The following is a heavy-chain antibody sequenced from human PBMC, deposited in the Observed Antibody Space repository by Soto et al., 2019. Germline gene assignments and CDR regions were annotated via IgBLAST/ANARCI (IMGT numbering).Heavy chain of an antibody. CDR1: GASISSDKW. Sequence: QVQLQESAPGLVKPSGTLSLTCAVSGASISSDKWWSWVRQPPGKGPEWIGEIYHSGSTNYIPSLKSRVSISVDTSKNQFSLKLNSVTAADTAVYYCARGRTGDLDYWGQGALVTVSS. CDR3: ARGRTGDLDY. J-gene: IGHJ4*02. V-gene: IGHV4-4*02. CDR2: IYHSGST. D-gene: IGHD7-27*01.